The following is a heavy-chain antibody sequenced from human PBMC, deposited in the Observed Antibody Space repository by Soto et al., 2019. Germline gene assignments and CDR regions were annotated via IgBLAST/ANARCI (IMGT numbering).Heavy chain of an antibody. CDR1: GYNFTTFW. CDR2: IYPGDSET. Sequence: GESLKISCKGSGYNFTTFWIGWVRQMPGKGLEWMGIIYPGDSETKYSPDFEGQVTISADRSTNTAYLQWRSLRASDTAMYYCARLGFPGAIYFDSWGRGTLVTVS. J-gene: IGHJ4*02. V-gene: IGHV5-51*01. CDR3: ARLGFPGAIYFDS.